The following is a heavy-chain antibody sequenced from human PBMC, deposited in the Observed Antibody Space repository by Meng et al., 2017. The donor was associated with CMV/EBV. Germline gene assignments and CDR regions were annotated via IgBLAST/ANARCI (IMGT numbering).Heavy chain of an antibody. J-gene: IGHJ1*01. Sequence: SETLSLTCAVYGGSFGGDYWSWIRQPPGKGLEWIGSINHSGSTSYNTSLKSRVTISVETSKHQFSLKLSSVNAADTAVYYCARGGYSSSWYRYFQHWGQGTLVTVSS. D-gene: IGHD6-13*01. CDR2: INHSGST. V-gene: IGHV4-34*01. CDR1: GGSFGGDY. CDR3: ARGGYSSSWYRYFQH.